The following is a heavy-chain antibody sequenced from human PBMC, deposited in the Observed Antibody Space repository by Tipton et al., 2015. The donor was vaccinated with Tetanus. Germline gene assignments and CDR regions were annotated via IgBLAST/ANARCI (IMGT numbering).Heavy chain of an antibody. V-gene: IGHV4-34*01. CDR1: GVSSNTFY. CDR3: ARIHDFWSGYFDF. Sequence: TLSLTCAVHGVSSNTFYWSWLRQPPGKGLEWIGEINHRGGLAYNPSLKSRVAISVDTSQNRFSLNLTSVTAADTAFYYCARIHDFWSGYFDFWGQGTLVSVSS. CDR2: INHRGGL. J-gene: IGHJ4*02. D-gene: IGHD3-3*01.